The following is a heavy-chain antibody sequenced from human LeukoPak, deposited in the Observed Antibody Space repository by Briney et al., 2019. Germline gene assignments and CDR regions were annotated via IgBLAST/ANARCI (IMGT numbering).Heavy chain of an antibody. D-gene: IGHD3-22*01. CDR1: GGTFSSYA. CDR2: IIPIFGTA. J-gene: IGHJ4*02. V-gene: IGHV1-69*01. CDR3: ARSPDSSGYYPALYYFDY. Sequence: SVKVSCKASGGTFSSYAISWVRQAPAQGLEWVGGIIPIFGTANYAQKFQGRVTITADESTSAAYMELSSLRSEDTAVYYCARSPDSSGYYPALYYFDYWGQGTLVTVSS.